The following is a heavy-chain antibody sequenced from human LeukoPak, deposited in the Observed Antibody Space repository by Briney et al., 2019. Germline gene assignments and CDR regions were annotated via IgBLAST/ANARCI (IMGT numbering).Heavy chain of an antibody. CDR1: GGSISSTNW. CDR3: SRESGAFCPFGY. J-gene: IGHJ4*02. Sequence: SETLSLTCGVSGGSISSTNWWSWVRQSPGQGLEWIGEISLTGQTNYNPSFSGRVTMLLDESSNHLSLHLTSVTAADTATYYCSRESGAFCPFGYWGQGTLVIVPS. V-gene: IGHV4-4*02. CDR2: ISLTGQT. D-gene: IGHD1-26*01.